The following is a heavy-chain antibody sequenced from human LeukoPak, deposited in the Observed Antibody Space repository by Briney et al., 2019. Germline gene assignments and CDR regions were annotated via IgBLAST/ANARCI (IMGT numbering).Heavy chain of an antibody. J-gene: IGHJ5*02. D-gene: IGHD3-22*01. CDR3: ARVYYYDSSGLPDWFDP. V-gene: IGHV5-51*01. Sequence: GESLKISCKGSGYSFTSYWIGWVRQMPGKGREWMGIIYPGDSDTRYSPSFQGQVTISADKSISTAYLQWSSLKASDTAMYYCARVYYYDSSGLPDWFDPWGQGTLVTVSS. CDR1: GYSFTSYW. CDR2: IYPGDSDT.